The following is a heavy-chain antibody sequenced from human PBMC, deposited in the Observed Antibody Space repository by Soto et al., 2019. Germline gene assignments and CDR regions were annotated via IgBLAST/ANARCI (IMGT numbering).Heavy chain of an antibody. V-gene: IGHV1-69*01. CDR2: NIPIFGTA. CDR1: GGTFSSYA. J-gene: IGHJ6*02. D-gene: IGHD6-6*01. CDR3: ARDLGRITAPHYGMDV. Sequence: QVQLVQSGAEVKKPGSSVKVSCKASGGTFSSYAISWVRQAPGQGLEWMGGNIPIFGTANYAQKFQGRVTITADESTSTAYMELSSLRSEDTAVYYCARDLGRITAPHYGMDVWGQGTTVTVSS.